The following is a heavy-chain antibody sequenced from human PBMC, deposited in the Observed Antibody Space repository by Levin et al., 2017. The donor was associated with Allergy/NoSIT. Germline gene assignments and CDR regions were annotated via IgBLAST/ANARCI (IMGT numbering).Heavy chain of an antibody. V-gene: IGHV4-34*01. J-gene: IGHJ2*01. Sequence: SQTLSLTCAVYGESFSGYYWTWIRQPPGKGLEWIGEINHRGSTNYYPSLKSRVTMSVDTSKNQFSLKLSSVTAADTAVYYCARGQTGNGYFDLWGRGTLVTVSS. CDR2: INHRGST. CDR1: GESFSGYY. CDR3: ARGQTGNGYFDL. D-gene: IGHD7-27*01.